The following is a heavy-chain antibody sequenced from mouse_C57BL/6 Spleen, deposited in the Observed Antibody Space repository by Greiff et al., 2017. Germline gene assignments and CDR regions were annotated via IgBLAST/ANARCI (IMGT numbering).Heavy chain of an antibody. Sequence: VQLMESGPGLVAPSPSLSITCTVSGFSLTSYAISWVRQPPGKGLEWLGVIWAGGGTNYNSALKSRLSISKYNSKSQVCLKMNSLQTDDTDRYYCAGSDHDYDAMDYWGQGTSVTVSS. CDR1: GFSLTSYA. CDR2: IWAGGGT. V-gene: IGHV2-9-1*01. CDR3: AGSDHDYDAMDY. J-gene: IGHJ4*01.